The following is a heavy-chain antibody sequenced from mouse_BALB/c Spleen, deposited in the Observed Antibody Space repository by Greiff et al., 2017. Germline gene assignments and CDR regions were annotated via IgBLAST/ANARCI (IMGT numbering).Heavy chain of an antibody. CDR2: ISSGGST. Sequence: LVESGGGLVKPEGSLKLSCAPSEFTFSSYAMSWVRQTPEKRLEWVASISSGGSTYYPDSVKGRFTISRDNARNILYLQMSSLRSEDTAMYYCARGDDRRGYYFDYWGQGTTLTVSS. CDR3: ARGDDRRGYYFDY. CDR1: EFTFSSYA. V-gene: IGHV5-6-5*01. J-gene: IGHJ2*01. D-gene: IGHD2-12*01.